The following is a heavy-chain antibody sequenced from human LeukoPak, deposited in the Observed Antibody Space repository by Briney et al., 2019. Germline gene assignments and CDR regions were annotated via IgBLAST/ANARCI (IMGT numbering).Heavy chain of an antibody. J-gene: IGHJ3*02. CDR3: ARDPYYGDKRGAFDI. CDR1: GGTFSSYA. Sequence: RASVKVSCKASGGTFSSYAISWVRQAPGQGLEWMGGIIPIFGTANYAQKFQGRVTITADKSTSTAYMELSSLRSEDTAMYYCARDPYYGDKRGAFDIWGQGTMVTVSS. V-gene: IGHV1-69*06. D-gene: IGHD4-17*01. CDR2: IIPIFGTA.